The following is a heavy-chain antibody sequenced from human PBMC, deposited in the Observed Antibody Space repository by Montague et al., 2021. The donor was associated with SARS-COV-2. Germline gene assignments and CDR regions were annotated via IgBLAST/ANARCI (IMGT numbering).Heavy chain of an antibody. CDR3: ARGSLIPPTMVEVGFDW. CDR1: GDSIRSYF. V-gene: IGHV4-59*01. D-gene: IGHD2-8*01. J-gene: IGHJ4*02. Sequence: SETLSLTCTVSGDSIRSYFWSWIRQPPGAGLEWIGYIYHSGNTNSNPSLKSRATISIDTSKNQFFLKLTSVTAADTAVYFCARGSLIPPTMVEVGFDWRGQGTLVTVSS. CDR2: IYHSGNT.